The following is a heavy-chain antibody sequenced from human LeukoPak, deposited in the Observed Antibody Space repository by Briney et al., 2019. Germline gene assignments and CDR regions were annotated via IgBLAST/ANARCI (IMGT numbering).Heavy chain of an antibody. Sequence: PSETLSLTCTVSGGSISSGGYYWSWLRQHPGKGLEWIGYIYYSGSTYYNPSLKSRVTISVDTSKNQFSLKLSSVTAADTAVYYCARGLGYCSSTSCYTCAFDIWGQGTMVTVSS. CDR2: IYYSGST. CDR3: ARGLGYCSSTSCYTCAFDI. J-gene: IGHJ3*02. D-gene: IGHD2-2*02. V-gene: IGHV4-31*03. CDR1: GGSISSGGYY.